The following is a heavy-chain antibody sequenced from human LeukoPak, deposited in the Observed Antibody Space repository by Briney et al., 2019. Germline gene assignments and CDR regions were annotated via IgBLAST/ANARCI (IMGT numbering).Heavy chain of an antibody. D-gene: IGHD3-22*01. V-gene: IGHV4-59*01. CDR1: GDSISSYY. CDR3: ATGYYEPFER. J-gene: IGHJ4*02. Sequence: SETLSLTCTVSGDSISSYYWNWIRQPPGKGPEWIGCISDTGTTKYNPAFKSRVTVSVDPSKNQFSLKLTSVTAAGTAVYFCATGYYEPFERWGQGTLVSVSS. CDR2: ISDTGTT.